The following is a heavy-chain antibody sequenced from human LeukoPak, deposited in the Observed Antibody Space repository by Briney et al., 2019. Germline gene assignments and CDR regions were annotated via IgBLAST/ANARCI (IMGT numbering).Heavy chain of an antibody. J-gene: IGHJ4*02. CDR1: GYTFTSYA. V-gene: IGHV1-3*01. CDR2: ISAGNGNT. Sequence: ASVTVSFKASGYTFTSYAIHWVRHAPGQRLEWMGWISAGNGNTKYSQNFQGRVTFISNTSATTAFMELSSLRSEDAAVYYCARDSGSGDNDYWGQGTLVTVSS. D-gene: IGHD1-26*01. CDR3: ARDSGSGDNDY.